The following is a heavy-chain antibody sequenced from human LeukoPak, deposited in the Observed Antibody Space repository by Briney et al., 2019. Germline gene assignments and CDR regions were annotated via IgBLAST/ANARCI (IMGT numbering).Heavy chain of an antibody. J-gene: IGHJ6*03. Sequence: GASVKVSCKASGYTFTSYDINWVRQATGQGLEWMGWMNPNSGNTGYAQKFQGRVTMTRNTSISTAYMELTSLRSEDTAVYYCARGRGYCSGSNCYYSSYYYYMDVWGKGTRVTISS. D-gene: IGHD2-15*01. V-gene: IGHV1-8*01. CDR3: ARGRGYCSGSNCYYSSYYYYMDV. CDR1: GYTFTSYD. CDR2: MNPNSGNT.